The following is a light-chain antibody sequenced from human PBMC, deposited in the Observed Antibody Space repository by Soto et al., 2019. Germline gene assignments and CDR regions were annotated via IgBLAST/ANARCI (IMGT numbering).Light chain of an antibody. CDR2: AAS. CDR3: QQSYSTP. V-gene: IGKV1-39*01. Sequence: DIQMTQSPSSLSASVGDRVTITCRASQSISSYLNWYQQKPGKAPKLLIYAASSLQSGVPSRFSGSRSRTDFTLNISILQPEDFATYYCQQSYSTPFGGGTKVAIK. J-gene: IGKJ4*01. CDR1: QSISSY.